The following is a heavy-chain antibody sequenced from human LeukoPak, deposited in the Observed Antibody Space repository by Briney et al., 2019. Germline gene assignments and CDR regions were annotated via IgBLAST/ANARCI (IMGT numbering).Heavy chain of an antibody. CDR1: GGSISSYY. CDR2: IYYSGST. Sequence: SETLSLTCTVSGGSISSYYWSWIRQPPGKGLEWIGYIYYSGSTNYNPSLKSRVTISVDTSKNQFSLKLSSVTAADTAVYYCARRNYGDYGFDYWGQGTLVTVSS. J-gene: IGHJ4*02. V-gene: IGHV4-59*08. CDR3: ARRNYGDYGFDY. D-gene: IGHD4-17*01.